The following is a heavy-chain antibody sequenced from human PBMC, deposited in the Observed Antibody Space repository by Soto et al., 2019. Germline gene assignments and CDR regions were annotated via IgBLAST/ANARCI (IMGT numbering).Heavy chain of an antibody. J-gene: IGHJ6*02. CDR3: ARGAYYYDSPHGMDV. V-gene: IGHV1-69*06. CDR2: IIPIFGTA. CDR1: GGTFSSYA. D-gene: IGHD3-22*01. Sequence: SVRVACKASGGTFSSYAMSGVRQAPGQGLEWMGGIIPIFGTANYAQKFQGRVTITADKSTSTAYMELSSLRSEDTAVYYCARGAYYYDSPHGMDVWGQGTTVTVSS.